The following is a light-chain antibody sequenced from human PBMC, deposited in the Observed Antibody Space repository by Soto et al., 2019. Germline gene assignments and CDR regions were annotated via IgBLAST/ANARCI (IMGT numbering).Light chain of an antibody. CDR1: RGIATS. V-gene: IGKV1-39*01. Sequence: DIQMTQSPSSLSASPGDTVSFTCRASRGIATSVSWYQQKPGAAPKLLIYGASTLQSGVPSRFSGSGSVTDFTLTISGLQPEDFATYFCQQTFSTPPYTFGQGTRIKIK. J-gene: IGKJ2*01. CDR3: QQTFSTPPYT. CDR2: GAS.